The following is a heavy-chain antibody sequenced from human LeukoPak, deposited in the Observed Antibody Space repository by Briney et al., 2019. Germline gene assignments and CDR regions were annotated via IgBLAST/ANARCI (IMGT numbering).Heavy chain of an antibody. CDR1: GFTFSSHS. CDR2: MTVTNKI. J-gene: IGHJ3*02. CDR3: ARAQTLFWEFDCFDI. D-gene: IGHD3-3*01. Sequence: GGSLRLSCAASGFTFSSHSINWVRQAPGKGLEWIATMTVTNKIYYAESVKGRFTISRDNAENSVYLQMNSLRDEDTAVYSCARAQTLFWEFDCFDIWGRGTKVTVSS. V-gene: IGHV3-69-1*01.